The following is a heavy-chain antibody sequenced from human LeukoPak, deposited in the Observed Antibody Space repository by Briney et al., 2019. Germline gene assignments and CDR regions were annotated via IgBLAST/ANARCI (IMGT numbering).Heavy chain of an antibody. J-gene: IGHJ6*02. CDR2: IYYSGST. D-gene: IGHD5-24*01. CDR3: AREGGTRAYYYYGVDV. V-gene: IGHV4-59*06. Sequence: SETLSLTCTVSGGSISSYYWSWIRQHPGKGLEWIGYIYYSGSTYYNPSLRSRVTMSVDTSKNQFSLKLNSVTAADTAVYYCAREGGTRAYYYYGVDVWGQGTTVTVSS. CDR1: GGSISSYY.